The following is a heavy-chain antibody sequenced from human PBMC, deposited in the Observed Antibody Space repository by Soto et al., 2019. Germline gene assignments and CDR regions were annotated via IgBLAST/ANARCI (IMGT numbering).Heavy chain of an antibody. CDR2: LHHSGST. CDR3: ARGVDYYATSGYFSFDS. J-gene: IGHJ4*02. Sequence: PSETLSLTCALYGGSFDGYYWSWIRQSPGQGLEWIGELHHSGSTKYNPSLKSRVSLSVDTSTKQFSLKMTSVTAADTAMYFCARGVDYYATSGYFSFDSWGQGIPVTVSS. V-gene: IGHV4-34*01. CDR1: GGSFDGYY. D-gene: IGHD3-16*01.